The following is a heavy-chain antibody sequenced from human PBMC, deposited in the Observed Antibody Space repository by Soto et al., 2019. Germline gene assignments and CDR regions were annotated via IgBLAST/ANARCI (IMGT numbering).Heavy chain of an antibody. CDR2: ISYDGSNK. J-gene: IGHJ4*02. V-gene: IGHV3-30-3*01. CDR1: GFTFSSYA. D-gene: IGHD5-12*01. Sequence: ESGGGVVQPGRSLRLSCAASGFTFSSYAMHWVRQAPGKGLEWVAVISYDGSNKYYADSVKGRFTISRDNSKNTLYLQMNSLRAEDTAVYYCARDLEMATIGYYFDYWGQGTLVTVSS. CDR3: ARDLEMATIGYYFDY.